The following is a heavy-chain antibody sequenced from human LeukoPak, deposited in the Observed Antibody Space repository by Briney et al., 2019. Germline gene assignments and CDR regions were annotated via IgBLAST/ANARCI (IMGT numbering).Heavy chain of an antibody. CDR3: AQYSSGWYSVYDY. CDR2: ISGSGGST. CDR1: GFTFSSYA. V-gene: IGHV3-23*01. Sequence: GGSLRLSCAASGFTFSSYAMSWVRQAPGEGLEWVSGISGSGGSTYHADSVKGRLTISRDNSKNTLYLQMGSLRAEDTAIYYCAQYSSGWYSVYDYWGQGTLVTVSS. D-gene: IGHD6-19*01. J-gene: IGHJ4*02.